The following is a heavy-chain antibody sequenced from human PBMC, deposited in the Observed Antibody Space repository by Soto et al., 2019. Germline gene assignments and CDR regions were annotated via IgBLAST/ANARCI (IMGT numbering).Heavy chain of an antibody. D-gene: IGHD4-17*01. CDR1: GGSVSSGSYY. J-gene: IGHJ6*02. V-gene: IGHV4-61*01. Sequence: SETLSLTCTVSGGSVSSGSYYWSWIRQPPGKGLEWVGYIYYSGSTNYNPSLKSRVTTSVDTSNNQFSLKISSVTAAATAVYYCVIDSLRSRHGDRKRGRYFYHGMGGWGQGTTVTVSS. CDR3: VIDSLRSRHGDRKRGRYFYHGMGG. CDR2: IYYSGST.